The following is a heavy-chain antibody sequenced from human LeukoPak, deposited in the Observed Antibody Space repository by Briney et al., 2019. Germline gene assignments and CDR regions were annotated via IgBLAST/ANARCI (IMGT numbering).Heavy chain of an antibody. J-gene: IGHJ4*02. Sequence: ASVKVSCKASGYTFTDYYMHWVRQAPGQGFEWMGWINPNDGDTNYAQKSQGRVTMTRDTSISTAHMEVSRLRSDDTAVYYCARANFLYCSSTTCLFDYWGQGTLVTVSS. CDR2: INPNDGDT. V-gene: IGHV1-2*02. CDR1: GYTFTDYY. CDR3: ARANFLYCSSTTCLFDY. D-gene: IGHD2-2*01.